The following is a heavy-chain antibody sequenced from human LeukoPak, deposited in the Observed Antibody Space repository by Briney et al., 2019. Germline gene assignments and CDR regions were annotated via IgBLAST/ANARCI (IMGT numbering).Heavy chain of an antibody. Sequence: GESLKISCKGSGYSFTSYWIGWVRQMPGKGLEWMGIIYPGDSDTRYSPSFQGQVTISADKSISTAYLQWSSLKASDTAMYYCARHLGATVNTLYYFDYWGQGALVTVSS. D-gene: IGHD4-17*01. CDR3: ARHLGATVNTLYYFDY. CDR2: IYPGDSDT. J-gene: IGHJ4*02. V-gene: IGHV5-51*01. CDR1: GYSFTSYW.